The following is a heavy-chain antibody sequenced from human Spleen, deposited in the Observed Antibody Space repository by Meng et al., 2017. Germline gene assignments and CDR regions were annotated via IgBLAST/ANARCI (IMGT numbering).Heavy chain of an antibody. V-gene: IGHV3-21*01. J-gene: IGHJ4*02. CDR2: ISNNSSYI. CDR1: GFTFSSYS. Sequence: GESLKFSCAASGFTFSSYSINWVRQAPGKGLEWVSSISNNSSYIYYPDSVKGRFTISRDNAKNSLYLQMNSLGAEDTAVYYCARNPTTLYDYFWGSYFDYWGQGTLVTVSS. CDR3: ARNPTTLYDYFWGSYFDY. D-gene: IGHD3-16*01.